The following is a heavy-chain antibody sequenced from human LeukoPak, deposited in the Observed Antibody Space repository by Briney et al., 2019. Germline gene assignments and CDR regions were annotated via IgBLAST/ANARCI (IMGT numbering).Heavy chain of an antibody. CDR1: GFTFSSYS. D-gene: IGHD2-15*01. V-gene: IGHV3-21*01. CDR3: ARLSSGGTTVAN. Sequence: GGSLRLSCAASGFTFSSYSMNWVRQAPGKGLEWVSSISSSSSYIYYADSVKGRFTISRDNAKNSLYLQMNSLRAEDTAVYYCARLSSGGTTVANWGQGTLVNVSS. J-gene: IGHJ4*02. CDR2: ISSSSSYI.